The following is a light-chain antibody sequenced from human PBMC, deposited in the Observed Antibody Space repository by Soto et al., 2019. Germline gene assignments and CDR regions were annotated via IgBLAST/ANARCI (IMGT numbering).Light chain of an antibody. CDR3: QQLNTQTLT. J-gene: IGKJ4*01. V-gene: IGKV1-5*03. CDR2: KAS. CDR1: QTISSW. Sequence: DIQMTQSPSTLSGSVGDRVSITCRASQTISSWLAWYQQKPGKAPKLLIYKASTLKSGVPSRFSGSGSGTEFTLTISSLQPDDFATYYCQQLNTQTLTFGGGTKVDI.